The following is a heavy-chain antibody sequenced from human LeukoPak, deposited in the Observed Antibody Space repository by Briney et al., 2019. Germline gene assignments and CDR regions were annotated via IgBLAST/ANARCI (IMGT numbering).Heavy chain of an antibody. Sequence: GGSLRLSCTASGFTFGDYAMSWVRQAPGKGPEWVGFIRSKAYGGTTEYAASVKGRFTISRDDSKSIAYLQMNSLKTEDTAVYYCTRGPYYFYYYYCYMDVWGKGTTVTVSS. J-gene: IGHJ6*03. D-gene: IGHD3-10*01. CDR3: TRGPYYFYYYYCYMDV. V-gene: IGHV3-49*04. CDR1: GFTFGDYA. CDR2: IRSKAYGGTT.